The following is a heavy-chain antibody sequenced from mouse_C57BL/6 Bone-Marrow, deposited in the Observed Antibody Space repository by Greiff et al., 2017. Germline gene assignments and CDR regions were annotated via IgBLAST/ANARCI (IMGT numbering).Heavy chain of an antibody. J-gene: IGHJ1*03. CDR2: IRSKSSNYAT. CDR1: GFTFNTYA. D-gene: IGHD2-3*01. Sequence: EVKVVESGGGLVQPKGSLKLSCAASGFTFNTYAMHWVRQAPGKGLEWVARIRSKSSNYATYYADSVKDRFTISRDDSQSMLYLQMNNLKTEDTAMYYCVRDGYYVEGWYFDVWGTGTTVTVSS. CDR3: VRDGYYVEGWYFDV. V-gene: IGHV10-3*01.